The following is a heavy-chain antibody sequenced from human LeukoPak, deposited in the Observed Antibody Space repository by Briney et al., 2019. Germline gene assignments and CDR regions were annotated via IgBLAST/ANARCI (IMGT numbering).Heavy chain of an antibody. D-gene: IGHD3-22*01. CDR2: IYYSELT. CDR3: AKRGYDSSGYYYNWFDP. CDR1: GGSISSSSYY. J-gene: IGHJ5*02. Sequence: PSETLSLTCTVSGGSISSSSYYWGWIRQPPGKGLEGIVSIYYSELTYYNPSLKSRVTISVDTSKNQFSLKLSSVTAADTAVYYCAKRGYDSSGYYYNWFDPWGQGTLVTASS. V-gene: IGHV4-39*01.